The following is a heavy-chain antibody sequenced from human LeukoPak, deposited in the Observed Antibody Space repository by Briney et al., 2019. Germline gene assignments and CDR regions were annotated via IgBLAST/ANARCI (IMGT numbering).Heavy chain of an antibody. V-gene: IGHV3-9*01. CDR3: AKGIAAARTGRFDY. Sequence: GVPLRLSCAASGFTCDDYAMHWVRQAPGKGLEGVSGISWNSGSIGYADCVRCRFTISLDNAKDSVYLQMKRGCAEDTALYYCAKGIAAARTGRFDYWGQGTLVTVSS. D-gene: IGHD6-13*01. CDR2: ISWNSGSI. J-gene: IGHJ4*02. CDR1: GFTCDDYA.